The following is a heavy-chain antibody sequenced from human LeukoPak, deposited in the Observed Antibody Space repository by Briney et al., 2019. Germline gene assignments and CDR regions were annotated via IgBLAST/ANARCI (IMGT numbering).Heavy chain of an antibody. D-gene: IGHD3-9*01. CDR1: GGTFSSYA. V-gene: IGHV1-69*05. CDR3: ARDHDILTGYLDY. CDR2: IIPIFGTA. Sequence: SVKXSCKASGGTFSSYAISWVRQAPGQGLEWMGGIIPIFGTANYAQKFQGRVTITTDESTSTDYMELRSLRSEDTAVYYCARDHDILTGYLDYWGQGTLVTVSS. J-gene: IGHJ4*02.